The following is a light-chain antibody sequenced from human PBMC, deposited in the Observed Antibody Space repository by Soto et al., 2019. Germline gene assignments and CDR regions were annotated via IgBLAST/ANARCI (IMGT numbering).Light chain of an antibody. J-gene: IGLJ2*01. CDR2: DVS. Sequence: QPVLTQPASVSGSPGQSITISCTGTSSDVGGYNYVSWYQQHPGKAPKLMIYDVSNRPSGVSNRFSGSKSGNTASLTISGLRAEDEADYYCSSYTSSSTLYVVFGGGTKLTVL. CDR3: SSYTSSSTLYVV. CDR1: SSDVGGYNY. V-gene: IGLV2-14*01.